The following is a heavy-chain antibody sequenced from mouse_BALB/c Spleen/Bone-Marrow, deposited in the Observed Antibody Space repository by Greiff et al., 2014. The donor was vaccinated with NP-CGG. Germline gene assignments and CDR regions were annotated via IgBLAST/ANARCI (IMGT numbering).Heavy chain of an antibody. CDR2: INSNGGNT. CDR3: ARVWYFDY. Sequence: EVQLVESGGGLVQPGGSLKLSCAASGFTFSSYGMSWVRQTPDKRLELVATINSNGGNTYYPDSVKGRFTISRDNAKNTLYLQMSSLKSEDTAMYYCARVWYFDYWGQGTSLTVSS. CDR1: GFTFSSYG. V-gene: IGHV5-6-3*01. J-gene: IGHJ2*03.